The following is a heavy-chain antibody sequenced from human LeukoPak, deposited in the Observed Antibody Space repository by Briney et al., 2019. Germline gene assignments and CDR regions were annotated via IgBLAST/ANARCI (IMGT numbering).Heavy chain of an antibody. CDR3: ARFGYVAAVDV. CDR2: INPAGSET. CDR1: GFSFSAYW. D-gene: IGHD2-15*01. V-gene: IGHV3-7*01. Sequence: PGGSLRLSCAASGFSFSAYWMTWVRQAPDTGLEWVANINPAGSETYYVDPVKGRFSISRDNAKNLAYLQMNSLRAEDTAVYHCARFGYVAAVDVWGQGTPVTVSS. J-gene: IGHJ4*02.